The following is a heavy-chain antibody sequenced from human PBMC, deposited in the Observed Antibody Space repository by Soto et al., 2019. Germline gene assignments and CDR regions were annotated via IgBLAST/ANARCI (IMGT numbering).Heavy chain of an antibody. V-gene: IGHV1-18*04. Sequence: PGPSVKVSCKASGYTFTSYGISWVRQSPGQGLEWMGWISAYNGNTNYAQKLQGRVTMTTDTSTSTAYMELRSLRSDDTAVYYCGRDMILSSYYDSSGYYIHYGMDVWGQGTTVTVSS. D-gene: IGHD3-22*01. CDR2: ISAYNGNT. J-gene: IGHJ6*02. CDR1: GYTFTSYG. CDR3: GRDMILSSYYDSSGYYIHYGMDV.